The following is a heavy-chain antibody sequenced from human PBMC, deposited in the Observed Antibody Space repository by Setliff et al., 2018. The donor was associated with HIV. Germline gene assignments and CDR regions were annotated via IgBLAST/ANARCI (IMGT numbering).Heavy chain of an antibody. D-gene: IGHD3-22*01. CDR1: GGSLSGYH. CDR2: INHSGST. Sequence: SETLSLTCAVYGGSLSGYHWSWIRQSPEKGLEWIGEINHSGSTNYNPSLKSRVTMSVDTSKNQFSLKLRSVTASDTAVYYCARQPHDFDSSGYYGDAFDIWGQGTMVTVSS. CDR3: ARQPHDFDSSGYYGDAFDI. V-gene: IGHV4-34*01. J-gene: IGHJ3*02.